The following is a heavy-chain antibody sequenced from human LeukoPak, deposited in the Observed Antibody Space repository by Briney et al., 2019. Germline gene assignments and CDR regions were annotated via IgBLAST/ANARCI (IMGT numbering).Heavy chain of an antibody. Sequence: NPGGSLRLSCAASGFTFSNAWMSWVRQAPGKGLEWVGRIKSKTDGGTTDYAAPVKGRSTISRDDSKNTLYLQINSLKTEDTAVYYCTTAPYYYDSSGYLADYWGQGTLVTVSS. J-gene: IGHJ4*02. CDR2: IKSKTDGGTT. V-gene: IGHV3-15*01. CDR3: TTAPYYYDSSGYLADY. D-gene: IGHD3-22*01. CDR1: GFTFSNAW.